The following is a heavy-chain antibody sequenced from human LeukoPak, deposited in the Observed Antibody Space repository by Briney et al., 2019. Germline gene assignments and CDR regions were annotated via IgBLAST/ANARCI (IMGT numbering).Heavy chain of an antibody. CDR2: IYYSGRT. J-gene: IGHJ6*03. V-gene: IGHV4-39*01. CDR1: GDSISSYY. CDR3: ARGSIAARPYYYYYYMDV. Sequence: SETLSLTCIVSGDSISSYYWSWIRQPPGKGLEWIGTIYYSGRTYYNPSLKSRVTISADTSKNQFSLRVSSVTAADTAVYYCARGSIAARPYYYYYYMDVWGKGTTVTVSS. D-gene: IGHD6-6*01.